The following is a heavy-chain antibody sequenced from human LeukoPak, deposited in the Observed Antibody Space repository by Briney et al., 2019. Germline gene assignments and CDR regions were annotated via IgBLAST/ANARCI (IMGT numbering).Heavy chain of an antibody. V-gene: IGHV3-7*03. CDR2: IKQDGSEK. J-gene: IGHJ4*02. D-gene: IGHD3-10*01. CDR3: ARDAAMVLSPYFDY. CDR1: GFTFSNYW. Sequence: GGSLRLSCAASGFTFSNYWMTWVRQAPGKGLEWVANIKQDGSEKYYVDSVKGRFTISRDNAKNSLYLQMNSLRAEDTAVYYCARDAAMVLSPYFDYWGQGTLVTVSS.